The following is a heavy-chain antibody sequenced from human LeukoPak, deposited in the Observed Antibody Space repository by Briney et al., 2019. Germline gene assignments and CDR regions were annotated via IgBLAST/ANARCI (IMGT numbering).Heavy chain of an antibody. Sequence: GGSLRLSCAGSGFTFSTYAMNWVRQAPGKGLEWVAVISYDETNKYYAESVKGRFTVSRDNSKNTLYLQMNNLRPEDTAVYYCASVAIRGYDHLYYFDYWGQGTLVTVSS. CDR1: GFTFSTYA. D-gene: IGHD5-12*01. J-gene: IGHJ4*02. CDR2: ISYDETNK. CDR3: ASVAIRGYDHLYYFDY. V-gene: IGHV3-30*04.